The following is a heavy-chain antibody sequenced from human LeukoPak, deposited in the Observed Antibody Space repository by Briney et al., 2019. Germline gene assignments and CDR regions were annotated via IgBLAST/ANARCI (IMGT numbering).Heavy chain of an antibody. D-gene: IGHD6-19*01. CDR3: ARLTDVSGWPFDY. V-gene: IGHV4-59*01. Sequence: SETLSLTCTASDDSISRDFWTWIRQPPGKGLEWIGYIRYSGRTEYNPSLNSRVTISIQTSKNQFSLKLTSVTAADTAIYYCARLTDVSGWPFDYWGQGILVTVSS. CDR2: IRYSGRT. J-gene: IGHJ4*02. CDR1: DDSISRDF.